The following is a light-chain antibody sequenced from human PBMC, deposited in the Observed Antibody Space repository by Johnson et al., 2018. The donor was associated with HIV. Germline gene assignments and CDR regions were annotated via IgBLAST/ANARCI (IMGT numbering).Light chain of an antibody. CDR1: SSNIGNNY. V-gene: IGLV1-51*01. CDR3: GTWDISLSAGGV. Sequence: QSVLTQPPSVSAAPGQKVTISCSGSSSNIGNNYVSWYQQLPGTAPKLLIYDNNRRPSGIPDRFSGSKSGTSATLGITGLQTGDAADYYCGTWDISLSAGGVFGPGTKVTVL. J-gene: IGLJ1*01. CDR2: DNN.